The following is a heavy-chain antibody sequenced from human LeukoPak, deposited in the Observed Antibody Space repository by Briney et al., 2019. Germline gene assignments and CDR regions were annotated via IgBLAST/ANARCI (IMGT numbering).Heavy chain of an antibody. CDR1: GYTFTSYD. CDR2: MNPNSGNT. J-gene: IGHJ6*03. D-gene: IGHD6-19*01. CDR3: ARDTTYSSGPYYYYYMDV. V-gene: IGHV1-8*01. Sequence: ASVKVSCKASGYTFTSYDINWVRQATGQGLEWMGWMNPNSGNTGYAQKFQGRVTMTRNTSISTAYMELSSLRSDDTAVYYCARDTTYSSGPYYYYYMDVWGKGTTVTVSS.